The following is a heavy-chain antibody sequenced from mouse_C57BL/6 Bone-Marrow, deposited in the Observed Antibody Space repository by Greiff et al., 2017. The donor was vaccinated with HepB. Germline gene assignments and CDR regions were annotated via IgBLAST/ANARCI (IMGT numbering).Heavy chain of an antibody. CDR3: AREDDYDGTVGFDY. V-gene: IGHV1-55*01. D-gene: IGHD2-4*01. CDR2: IYPGSGST. Sequence: QVQLQQPGAELVKPGASVKMSCKASGYTFTSYWITWVKQRPGQGLEWIGDIYPGSGSTNYNEKFKSKATLTVDTSSSTAYMQLSSLTSEDSAVYYCAREDDYDGTVGFDYWGQGTTLTVSS. CDR1: GYTFTSYW. J-gene: IGHJ2*01.